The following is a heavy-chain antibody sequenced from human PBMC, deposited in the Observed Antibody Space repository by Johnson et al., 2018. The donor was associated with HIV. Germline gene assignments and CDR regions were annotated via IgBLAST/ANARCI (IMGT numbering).Heavy chain of an antibody. J-gene: IGHJ3*02. CDR1: GFTFSHNW. CDR2: IKQDGSEI. Sequence: VQLVESGGGVVQPGRSLRLSCAASGFTFSHNWMSWVRQAPGKGLEWVANIKQDGSEIYFVDSVKGRFTISRDNANSSLYLQMNSLRVEDTAVYYCARGQTAYSGYDVPLDIWGQGTIVTVSS. CDR3: ARGQTAYSGYDVPLDI. D-gene: IGHD5-12*01. V-gene: IGHV3-7*01.